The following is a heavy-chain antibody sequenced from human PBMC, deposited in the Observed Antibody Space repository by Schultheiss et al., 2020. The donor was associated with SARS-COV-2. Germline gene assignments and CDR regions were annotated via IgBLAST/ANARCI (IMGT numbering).Heavy chain of an antibody. V-gene: IGHV3-33*01. D-gene: IGHD3-3*01. Sequence: GGSLRLSCAASGFTFSSYGMHWVRQAPGKGLEWVAVIWYDGSNKYYADSVRGRFTISRDNAKNMLYLQMNSLRAEDTAVYYCARDFFPFATRDFWSGYPPHYGMDVWGQGTTVTVSS. CDR2: IWYDGSNK. CDR1: GFTFSSYG. CDR3: ARDFFPFATRDFWSGYPPHYGMDV. J-gene: IGHJ6*02.